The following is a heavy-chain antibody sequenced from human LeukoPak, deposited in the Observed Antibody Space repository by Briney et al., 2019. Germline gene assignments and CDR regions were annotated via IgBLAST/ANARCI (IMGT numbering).Heavy chain of an antibody. CDR3: ARGPANYYYYYYMDV. V-gene: IGHV1-69*05. J-gene: IGHJ6*03. CDR1: GGTFSSYA. CDR2: IIPIFGTA. Sequence: ASVKVSCKASGGTFSSYAISWVRQDPGQGLEWMGGIIPIFGTANYAQKFQGRVTITTDESTSTAYMELSSLRSEDTAVYYYARGPANYYYYYYMDVWGKGTTVTVSS.